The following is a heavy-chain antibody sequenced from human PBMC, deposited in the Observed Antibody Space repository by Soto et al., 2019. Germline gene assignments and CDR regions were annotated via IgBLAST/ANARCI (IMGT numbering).Heavy chain of an antibody. Sequence: GSLSLSYIASGVKCISFDVSWIRQAPGRGLEWVASISVSGDNIYYGDSMQGRFTISRDNSKRSVFLDLNSLRVEDTAVYYCARDLGLLKSMFDYWGQGTLVTVS. D-gene: IGHD2-8*01. CDR1: GVKCISFD. CDR3: ARDLGLLKSMFDY. V-gene: IGHV3-48*03. CDR2: ISVSGDNI. J-gene: IGHJ4*02.